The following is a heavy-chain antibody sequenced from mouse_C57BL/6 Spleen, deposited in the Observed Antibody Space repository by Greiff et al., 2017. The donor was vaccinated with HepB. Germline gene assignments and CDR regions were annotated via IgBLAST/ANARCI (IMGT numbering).Heavy chain of an antibody. J-gene: IGHJ3*01. CDR3: AIRGGYYSFAY. Sequence: QVQLKESGAELVKPGASVKMSCKASGYTFTSYWITWVKQRPGQGLEWIGDIYPGSGSTNYNEKFKSKATLTVDTSSSTAYMQLSSLTSEDSAVYYCAIRGGYYSFAYWGQGTLVTVSA. CDR1: GYTFTSYW. V-gene: IGHV1-55*01. D-gene: IGHD2-3*01. CDR2: IYPGSGST.